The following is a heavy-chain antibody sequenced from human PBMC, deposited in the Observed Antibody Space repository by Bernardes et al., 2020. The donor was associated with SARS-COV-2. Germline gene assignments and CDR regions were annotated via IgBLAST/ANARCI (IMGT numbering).Heavy chain of an antibody. CDR2: IYPGDSDT. Sequence: GESLKISCKGSGYSFTSYWIGWVRQMPGKGLEWMGIIYPGDSDTRYSPSFQGQVTISADKSISTAYLQWSSLKASDTAMYYCARQAYYDFWSGYHYGMDVWGQGTTVTVSS. CDR3: ARQAYYDFWSGYHYGMDV. D-gene: IGHD3-3*01. J-gene: IGHJ6*02. CDR1: GYSFTSYW. V-gene: IGHV5-51*01.